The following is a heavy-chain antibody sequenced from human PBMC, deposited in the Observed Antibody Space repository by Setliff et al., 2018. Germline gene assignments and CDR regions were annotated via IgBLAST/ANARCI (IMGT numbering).Heavy chain of an antibody. CDR1: GYTFTNYD. CDR2: IIPILGIA. Sequence: GASVKVSCKTSGYTFTNYDINWVRQATGHGLEWMGGIIPILGIANYAQKFQGRVTITADKSTSTAYMELSSLRSEDTAVYYCARDLKRSGYYDSSGYYYWGQGTLVTVSS. J-gene: IGHJ4*02. CDR3: ARDLKRSGYYDSSGYYY. V-gene: IGHV1-69*10. D-gene: IGHD3-22*01.